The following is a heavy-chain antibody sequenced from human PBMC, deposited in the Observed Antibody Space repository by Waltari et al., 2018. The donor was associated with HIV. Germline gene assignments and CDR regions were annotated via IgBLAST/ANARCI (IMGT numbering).Heavy chain of an antibody. CDR2: VRPHSVNK. CDR3: VRGGGSWLYDMYYYQGMDL. J-gene: IGHJ6*02. V-gene: IGHV1-18*01. CDR1: GFTCTHEV. D-gene: IGHD3-10*01. Sequence: VQLVQSGPEMRKPGACVKICCRASGFTCTHEVFSWLRADPGKGLGWLGWVRPHSVNKDLAQRFKDRASRTTNFSTTTAFMEMRNLRSDDTATVYCVRGGGSWLYDMYYYQGMDLWGQGTAVTV.